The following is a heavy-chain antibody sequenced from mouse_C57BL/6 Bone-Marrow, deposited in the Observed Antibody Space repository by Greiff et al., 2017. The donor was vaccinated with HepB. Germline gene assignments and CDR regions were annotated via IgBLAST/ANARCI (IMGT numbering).Heavy chain of an antibody. J-gene: IGHJ1*03. V-gene: IGHV7-3*01. CDR1: GFTFTDYY. CDR2: IRNKANGYTT. Sequence: EVQLVESGGGLVQPGGSLSLSCAASGFTFTDYYMSWVRQPPGKALEWLGFIRNKANGYTTEYSASVKGRFTISRDNSQSILYLQMNALRAEDSATYYCARSYGSSGDFDVWGTGTTVTVSS. D-gene: IGHD1-1*01. CDR3: ARSYGSSGDFDV.